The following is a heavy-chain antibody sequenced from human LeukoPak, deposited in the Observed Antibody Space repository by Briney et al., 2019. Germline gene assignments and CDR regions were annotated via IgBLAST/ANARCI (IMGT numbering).Heavy chain of an antibody. D-gene: IGHD6-19*01. V-gene: IGHV3-7*01. Sequence: GGSLRLSCAASGFTFSSYWMSWVRQAPGKGLEWVANIKQDGSEKYYVDSVKGRFTISRDNAKNTLYLQMGSLRAEDMAVYYCARASVAGYVDYWGQGTLVTVSS. CDR1: GFTFSSYW. CDR3: ARASVAGYVDY. CDR2: IKQDGSEK. J-gene: IGHJ4*02.